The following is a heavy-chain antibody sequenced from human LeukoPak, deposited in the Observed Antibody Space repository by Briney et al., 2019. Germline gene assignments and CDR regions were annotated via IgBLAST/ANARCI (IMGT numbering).Heavy chain of an antibody. CDR1: GFTFSSYA. CDR2: ISYDGSNK. J-gene: IGHJ6*02. Sequence: PGRSLRLSCAASGFTFSSYAMHWVRQAPGKGLEWVAVISYDGSNKYYADSVKGRFTISRDNSKNTLYLQMNSLRAEDTAVYYCARVDYGDRVFGYYYYGMDVWGQGTTVTVSS. D-gene: IGHD4-17*01. CDR3: ARVDYGDRVFGYYYYGMDV. V-gene: IGHV3-30-3*01.